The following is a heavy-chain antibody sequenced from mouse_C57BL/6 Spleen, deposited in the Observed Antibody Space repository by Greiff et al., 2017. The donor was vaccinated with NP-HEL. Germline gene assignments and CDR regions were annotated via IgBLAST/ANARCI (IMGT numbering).Heavy chain of an antibody. CDR3: ARDGEGYGNHYYAMDY. V-gene: IGHV7-1*01. CDR2: SRNKANDYTT. D-gene: IGHD2-1*01. CDR1: GFTFSDFY. J-gene: IGHJ4*01. Sequence: EVQVVESGGGLVQSGRSLRLSCATSGFTFSDFYMEWVRQAPGKGLEWIAASRNKANDYTTEYSASVKGRFIVSRDTSQSILYLQMNALRAEDTAIYYWARDGEGYGNHYYAMDYWGQGTSVTVSS.